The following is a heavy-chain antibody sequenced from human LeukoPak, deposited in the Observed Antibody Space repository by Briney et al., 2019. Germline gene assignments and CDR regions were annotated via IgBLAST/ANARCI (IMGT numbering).Heavy chain of an antibody. CDR3: GKGVRGVINGFDY. CDR2: IYYSGST. V-gene: IGHV4-39*01. CDR1: GGSISSSSYS. Sequence: PSETLSLTCTVSGGSISSSSYSWGWIRQPPGKGLEWIGSIYYSGSTYYNPSLKSRVTISVDTSKNQFSLKLSSVTAADTAVYYCGKGVRGVINGFDYWGQGTLVTVSS. J-gene: IGHJ4*02. D-gene: IGHD3-10*01.